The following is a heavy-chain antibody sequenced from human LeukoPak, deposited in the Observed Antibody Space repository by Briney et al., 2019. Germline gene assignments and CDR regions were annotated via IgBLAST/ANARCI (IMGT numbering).Heavy chain of an antibody. CDR3: ARAKRQLVLSYYYYMDV. CDR1: GYTFTSYD. V-gene: IGHV1-8*01. Sequence: ASVKVSCKASGYTFTSYDINGVRQATGQGLEWMGWMNPNSGNTGYAQKFQGRVTMTRNTSISTAYMELSSLRSEDTAVYYCARAKRQLVLSYYYYMDVWGKGTTVTVSS. CDR2: MNPNSGNT. J-gene: IGHJ6*03. D-gene: IGHD6-13*01.